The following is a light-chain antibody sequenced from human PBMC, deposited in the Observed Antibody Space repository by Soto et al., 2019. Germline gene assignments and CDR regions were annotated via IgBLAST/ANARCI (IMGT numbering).Light chain of an antibody. CDR3: SSYTNINTSACV. CDR1: SGDIGSYNR. CDR2: EVT. Sequence: QSALTQPASVSGSPGQSITISCTGTSGDIGSYNRVSWYQQHPGKAPNLIIYEVTDRPSGVSNRFSGSKTGNTACLTISGLQAEDEAEYYYSSYTNINTSACVFGSGTKLTVL. V-gene: IGLV2-14*01. J-gene: IGLJ1*01.